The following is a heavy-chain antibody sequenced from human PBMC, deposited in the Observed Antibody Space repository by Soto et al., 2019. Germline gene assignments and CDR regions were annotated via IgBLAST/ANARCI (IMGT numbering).Heavy chain of an antibody. CDR3: ARELQSSTEGH. CDR1: GLIFSGHS. D-gene: IGHD3-10*01. CDR2: ISIVPNSM. V-gene: IGHV3-21*06. Sequence: GGSLRLSCVASGLIFSGHSFSWVRQAPGKGLEWVSSISIVPNSMYYADSVKGRFTISRDNAKNTMYLEMDSLRVEDTAVYFCARELQSSTEGHWGKGTLVPVSS. J-gene: IGHJ4*02.